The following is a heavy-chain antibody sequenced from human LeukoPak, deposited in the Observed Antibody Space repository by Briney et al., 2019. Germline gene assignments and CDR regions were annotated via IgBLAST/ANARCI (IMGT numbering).Heavy chain of an antibody. Sequence: ASVKVSCKASGGTFSSYAISWVRQAPGQGLEWMGRIIPILGIANYAQKFQGRVTITADKSTSTAYMELSSLRSEDTAVYYCARDTGIVVVTAGLDYWGQGTLVTVSS. D-gene: IGHD2-21*02. J-gene: IGHJ4*02. CDR3: ARDTGIVVVTAGLDY. CDR2: IIPILGIA. V-gene: IGHV1-69*04. CDR1: GGTFSSYA.